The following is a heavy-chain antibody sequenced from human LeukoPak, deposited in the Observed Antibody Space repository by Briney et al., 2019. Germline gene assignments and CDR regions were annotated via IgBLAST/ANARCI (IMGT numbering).Heavy chain of an antibody. D-gene: IGHD6-19*01. CDR2: ICGSGGCT. V-gene: IGHV3-23*01. CDR3: AKTTVGYSSGRYPGWPADC. Sequence: PGGSLRLSCEASGFTFNTYAIYWVRQAPGKGLEWVSGICGSGGCTYYADSVKGRFTISRDNSKNTAYLQMNSLTADDTAVYYCAKTTVGYSSGRYPGWPADCWGQGTLVTVSS. CDR1: GFTFNTYA. J-gene: IGHJ4*02.